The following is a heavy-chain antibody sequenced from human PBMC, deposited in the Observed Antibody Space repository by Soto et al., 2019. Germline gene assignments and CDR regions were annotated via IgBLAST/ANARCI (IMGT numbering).Heavy chain of an antibody. CDR3: ARGRIKDIVLVPAAIWGGSPHNWFDP. CDR1: GYTFTSYD. Sequence: QVQLVQSGAEVKKPGASVKVSCKASGYTFTSYDINWVRQATGQGLEWMGWMNPNSGNTGYAQKFQGRVTMTRNTSISTAYMELSSLRSEDTAVYYCARGRIKDIVLVPAAIWGGSPHNWFDPWGQGTLVTVSS. J-gene: IGHJ5*02. CDR2: MNPNSGNT. V-gene: IGHV1-8*01. D-gene: IGHD2-2*01.